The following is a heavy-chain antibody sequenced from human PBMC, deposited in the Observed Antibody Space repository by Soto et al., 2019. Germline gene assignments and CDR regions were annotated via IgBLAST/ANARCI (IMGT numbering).Heavy chain of an antibody. CDR2: ISYEGSKK. D-gene: IGHD6-19*01. Sequence: GVSLRLSCAASGFTFSSYGMHWVRQAPCKRLEWVAVISYEGSKKYYADSVKGRFTISRDNSKNTRYLQMNSLRAEDTAVYYCAKDHQRSGWYGYFDYWGQGTLVNVSS. V-gene: IGHV3-30*18. J-gene: IGHJ4*02. CDR3: AKDHQRSGWYGYFDY. CDR1: GFTFSSYG.